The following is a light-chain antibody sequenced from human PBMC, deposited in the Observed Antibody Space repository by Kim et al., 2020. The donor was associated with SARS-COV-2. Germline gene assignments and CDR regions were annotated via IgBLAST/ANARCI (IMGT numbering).Light chain of an antibody. CDR1: QSVSSY. V-gene: IGKV3-11*01. CDR2: DAS. J-gene: IGKJ5*01. Sequence: SQGDRATLSCRASQSVSSYLAWYQQKPGQAPRLLIYDASNRATGIPARFSGSGSGTDFTLTISSLEPEDFAVYYCQQRSNWPPITFGQGTRLEIK. CDR3: QQRSNWPPIT.